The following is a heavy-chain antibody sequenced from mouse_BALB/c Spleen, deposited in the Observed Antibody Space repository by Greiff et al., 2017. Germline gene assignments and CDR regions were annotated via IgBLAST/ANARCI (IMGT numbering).Heavy chain of an antibody. D-gene: IGHD6-1*01. CDR1: GFTFSSFG. CDR2: ISSGSSTI. Sequence: QLKESGGGLVQPGGSRKLSCAASGFTFSSFGMHWVRQAPEKGLEWVAYISSGSSTIYYADTVKGRFTISRDNPKNTLFLQMTSLRSEDTAMYYCARSNRAMDYWGQGTSVTVSS. CDR3: ARSNRAMDY. V-gene: IGHV5-17*02. J-gene: IGHJ4*01.